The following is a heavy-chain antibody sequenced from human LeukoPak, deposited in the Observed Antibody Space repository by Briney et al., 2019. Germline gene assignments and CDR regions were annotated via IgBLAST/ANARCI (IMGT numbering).Heavy chain of an antibody. J-gene: IGHJ4*02. CDR1: GISFSGSW. D-gene: IGHD1/OR15-1a*01. Sequence: GGSLRLSCGGSGISFSGSWMSWVRQAPGKGPEWVANIKEDGSERYYVGSVRGRFTISRDNAKNSLHLQMNSLRAEDTAVYYCTRNEQWGQGTLVTVSS. CDR2: IKEDGSER. V-gene: IGHV3-7*01. CDR3: TRNEQ.